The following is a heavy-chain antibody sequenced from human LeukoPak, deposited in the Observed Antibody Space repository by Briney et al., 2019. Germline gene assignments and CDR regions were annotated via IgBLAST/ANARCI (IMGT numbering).Heavy chain of an antibody. CDR1: GFTFSSYG. CDR2: IKQDGSEK. D-gene: IGHD6-19*01. V-gene: IGHV3-7*01. CDR3: ASSGWYSTPNWFDP. J-gene: IGHJ5*02. Sequence: GGSLRLSCAASGFTFSSYGMHWVRQAPGKGLEWVASIKQDGSEKYYVDSVKGRFTISRDNAKNSLYLQMNSLRAEDTAMYYCASSGWYSTPNWFDPWGQGTLVIVSS.